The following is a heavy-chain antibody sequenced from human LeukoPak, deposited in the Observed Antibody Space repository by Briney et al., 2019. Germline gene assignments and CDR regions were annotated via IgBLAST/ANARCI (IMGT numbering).Heavy chain of an antibody. V-gene: IGHV4-38-2*01. CDR2: MYHSGNT. CDR3: ATMTISGNVWSFSDVRIDH. D-gene: IGHD6-19*01. CDR1: GFSISSGYY. Sequence: SETLSLTCAVSGFSISSGYYWGWIRQPPGKGLEWIGSMYHSGNTYYNPSLKSRLTISADMSKNHLSLTLNSVTASDTAVYYCATMTISGNVWSFSDVRIDHWGQGTLVTVSS. J-gene: IGHJ4*02.